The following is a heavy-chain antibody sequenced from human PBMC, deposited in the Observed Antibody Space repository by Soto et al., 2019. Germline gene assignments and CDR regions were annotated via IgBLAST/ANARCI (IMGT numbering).Heavy chain of an antibody. D-gene: IGHD2-15*01. CDR1: GYTFTSYG. V-gene: IGHV1-18*04. J-gene: IGHJ4*02. CDR3: ARQGVGYCSGGSCYSFEF. CDR2: ISAYNGNT. Sequence: ASVKVSCKASGYTFTSYGISWVRQAPGQVLEWMGLISAYNGNTNYAQKLQGRVTMTTDTSTSTAYMELRSLRSDDTAVYYCARQGVGYCSGGSCYSFEFWGQGALVTVSS.